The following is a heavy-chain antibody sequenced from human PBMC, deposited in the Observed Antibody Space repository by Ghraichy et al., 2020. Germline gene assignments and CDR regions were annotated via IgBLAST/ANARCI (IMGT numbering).Heavy chain of an antibody. Sequence: ASVKVSCKSSGYTFTGYYMHWVRQAPGQGLEGMGWTNPNSGGTNYAQKFQGRVTMTRDTSISTAYMELSGLRSDDTAVYYCARGSQIGGSTNNPFHIWGQGTMVTVSS. J-gene: IGHJ3*02. D-gene: IGHD1-26*01. V-gene: IGHV1-2*02. CDR2: TNPNSGGT. CDR3: ARGSQIGGSTNNPFHI. CDR1: GYTFTGYY.